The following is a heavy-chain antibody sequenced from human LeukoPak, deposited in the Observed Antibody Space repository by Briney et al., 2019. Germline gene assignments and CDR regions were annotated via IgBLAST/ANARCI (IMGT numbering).Heavy chain of an antibody. CDR3: ASSDCGGNVAFDY. Sequence: SETLSLTCTVSGGSISSYYWSWIRQPPGKGLEWIGYIYYSGSTNYNPSLKSRVTISVDTSKNQFSLKLSSVTAADTAVYYCASSDCGGNVAFDYWGQGTLVTVSS. D-gene: IGHD4-23*01. V-gene: IGHV4-59*01. CDR2: IYYSGST. CDR1: GGSISSYY. J-gene: IGHJ4*02.